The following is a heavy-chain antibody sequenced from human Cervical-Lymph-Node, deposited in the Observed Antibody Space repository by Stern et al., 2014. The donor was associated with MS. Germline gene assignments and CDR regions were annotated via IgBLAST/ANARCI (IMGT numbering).Heavy chain of an antibody. V-gene: IGHV1-8*01. CDR1: GYPFTGYD. Sequence: QDQLVQSGAEVKKPGASVRVACKASGYPFTGYDITWVRQATGQGLEWMGWINPNSGATGNAQKFQGRVSMARDTSIDTIYMELNSLTSEDTGVYYCARRKTGWTGTTLFDVFDTWGQGTVVTVSS. J-gene: IGHJ3*02. CDR3: ARRKTGWTGTTLFDVFDT. D-gene: IGHD1/OR15-1a*01. CDR2: INPNSGAT.